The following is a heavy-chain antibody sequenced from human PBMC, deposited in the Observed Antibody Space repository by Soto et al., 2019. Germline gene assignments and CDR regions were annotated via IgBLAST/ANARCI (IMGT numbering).Heavy chain of an antibody. V-gene: IGHV2-5*01. CDR3: AHRRGIGLDSSGWYVPQDNWFDP. CDR1: GFSLSTSGVG. J-gene: IGHJ5*02. Sequence: GSGPTLVNPTQTLTLTCTFSGFSLSTSGVGESWIRQPPGKALEWLALIYWNDDKRYSPSLKSRLTITKDTSKNQVVLTMTNMDPVDTATYYCAHRRGIGLDSSGWYVPQDNWFDPWGQGTLVTVSS. CDR2: IYWNDDK. D-gene: IGHD6-19*01.